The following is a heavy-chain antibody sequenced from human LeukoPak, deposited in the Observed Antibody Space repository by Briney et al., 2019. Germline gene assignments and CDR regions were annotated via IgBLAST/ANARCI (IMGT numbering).Heavy chain of an antibody. J-gene: IGHJ3*01. V-gene: IGHV4-4*07. CDR2: IHSSGTT. CDR1: GASISNSY. D-gene: IGHD2-2*02. CDR3: AGGFCVSTSRYTRGVFDF. Sequence: SETLSLTCNVSGASISNSYWSWIRQPAGKGLEWIGRIHSSGTTNYNPSLKNRVTMSVDTPKNQFSLRLSSVTAADTAVYFCAGGFCVSTSRYTRGVFDFWGKGTMVTVSS.